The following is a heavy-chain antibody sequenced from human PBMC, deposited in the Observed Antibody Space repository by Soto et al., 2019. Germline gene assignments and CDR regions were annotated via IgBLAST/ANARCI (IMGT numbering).Heavy chain of an antibody. D-gene: IGHD4-17*01. V-gene: IGHV1-69*13. CDR3: ARELIDYGDGMYYYYYGMAV. J-gene: IGHJ6*02. CDR2: IIPIFGTA. Sequence: SVKVSCKASGCTFSSYAISWVRQAPGQGLEWMGGIIPIFGTANYAQKFQGRVTITADESTSTAYMELSSLRSEDTAVYYCARELIDYGDGMYYYYYGMAVWGQGTTVTVSS. CDR1: GCTFSSYA.